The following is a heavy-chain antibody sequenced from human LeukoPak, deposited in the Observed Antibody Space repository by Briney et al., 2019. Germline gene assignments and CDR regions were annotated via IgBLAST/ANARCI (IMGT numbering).Heavy chain of an antibody. Sequence: PGGSLRLSGAASGFTFSSYSMNWVRQAPGEGLEWVSSISSSSSYIYYADSVKGRFTISRDNAKNSLYLQMNSLRAEDTAVYYCALPGIAAAGTDYWGQGTLVTVSS. CDR2: ISSSSSYI. CDR3: ALPGIAAAGTDY. D-gene: IGHD6-13*01. J-gene: IGHJ4*02. CDR1: GFTFSSYS. V-gene: IGHV3-21*01.